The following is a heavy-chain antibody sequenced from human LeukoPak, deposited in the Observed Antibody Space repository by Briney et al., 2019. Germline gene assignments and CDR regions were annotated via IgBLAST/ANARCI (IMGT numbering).Heavy chain of an antibody. CDR1: GGTFSSQA. CDR2: IIPIFGTA. V-gene: IGHV1-69*13. J-gene: IGHJ3*02. CDR3: ALPYYDFWSGYHDAFDI. D-gene: IGHD3-3*01. Sequence: SVKVSCKASGGTFSSQAISWVRQAPGQGLEWMGGIIPIFGTANYAQKFQGRVTTTVDESTSTAYMELSSLRSEDTAVYYCALPYYDFWSGYHDAFDIWGQGTMVTVSS.